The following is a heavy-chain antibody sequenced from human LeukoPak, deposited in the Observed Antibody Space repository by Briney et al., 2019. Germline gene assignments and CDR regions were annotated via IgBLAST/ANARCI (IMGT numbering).Heavy chain of an antibody. J-gene: IGHJ4*02. CDR3: ARAHSSGWYGVY. Sequence: GGSLRLSCAASGFTFSSYSMNWVRQAPGKGLEWVSSISSSSSYIYYADSVKGRFTISRDNAKNSLYLQMNSLRAKDTAVYYCARAHSSGWYGVYWGQGTLVTVSS. CDR1: GFTFSSYS. D-gene: IGHD6-19*01. V-gene: IGHV3-21*01. CDR2: ISSSSSYI.